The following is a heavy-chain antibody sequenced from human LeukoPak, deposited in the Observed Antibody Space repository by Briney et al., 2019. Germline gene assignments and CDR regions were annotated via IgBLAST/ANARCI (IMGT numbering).Heavy chain of an antibody. CDR3: AGSSSWYDSFDY. J-gene: IGHJ4*02. V-gene: IGHV4-34*01. Sequence: PSETLSLTCAVYGGSFSGYYWSWIRQPPGKGLEWIGEINHSGSTNYNPSLKSRVTISVDTSKNQFSLKLSSVTAADTAVYYCAGSSSWYDSFDYWGQGTLVTVSS. D-gene: IGHD6-13*01. CDR2: INHSGST. CDR1: GGSFSGYY.